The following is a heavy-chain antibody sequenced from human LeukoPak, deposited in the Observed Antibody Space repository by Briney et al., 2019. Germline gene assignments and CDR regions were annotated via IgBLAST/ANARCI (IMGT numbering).Heavy chain of an antibody. CDR3: ARPNGTHFDY. CDR2: INHSGST. V-gene: IGHV4-34*01. Sequence: SETLSLTCAVYGGSFRGYYWSWIRQPPGKGLEWIGEINHSGSTNYNPSLKSRVTISVDTSKNQFSLKLSSVTAADTAVYYCARPNGTHFDYWGQGTLVTVSS. CDR1: GGSFRGYY. J-gene: IGHJ4*02. D-gene: IGHD2/OR15-2a*01.